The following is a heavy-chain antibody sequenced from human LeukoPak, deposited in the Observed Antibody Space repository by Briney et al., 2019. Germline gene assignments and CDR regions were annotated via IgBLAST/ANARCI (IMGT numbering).Heavy chain of an antibody. CDR1: GFTFSSYG. CDR3: ASGAGTSHYYYYYMDV. Sequence: GRSLRLSCAASGFTFSSYGMHWVRQAPGKGLEWVAVISYDGSNKYYADSVKGRFTISRDNSKNTLYLQMNSLRAEDTAVYYCASGAGTSHYYYYYMDVWGKGTTVTISS. V-gene: IGHV3-30*03. D-gene: IGHD1-1*01. CDR2: ISYDGSNK. J-gene: IGHJ6*03.